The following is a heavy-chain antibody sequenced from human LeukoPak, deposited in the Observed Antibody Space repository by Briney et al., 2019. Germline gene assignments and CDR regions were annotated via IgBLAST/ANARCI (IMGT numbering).Heavy chain of an antibody. CDR2: ISSSSSYI. D-gene: IGHD7-27*01. Sequence: GGSLRLSCAASGFTFSSYSMNWVRQAPGKGLEWVSSISSSSSYIYYADSVKGRFTISRDNAKNSLYLQMNSLRAEDTAVYYCARGHWGDAFDIWGQGTMVTVSS. J-gene: IGHJ3*02. CDR1: GFTFSSYS. CDR3: ARGHWGDAFDI. V-gene: IGHV3-21*01.